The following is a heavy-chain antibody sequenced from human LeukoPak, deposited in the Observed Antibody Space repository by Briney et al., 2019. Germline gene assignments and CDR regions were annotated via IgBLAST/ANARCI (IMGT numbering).Heavy chain of an antibody. Sequence: QPGRSLRLSCAASGFTFSSYAIYWVRQAPGKGLVWVSRISSDGSSTIYADSVKGRFTISRYIAKNTLYLQMNSLRAEDTAVYYCARAQMGAPTDYWGQGTLVTVSS. CDR3: ARAQMGAPTDY. J-gene: IGHJ4*02. CDR2: ISSDGSST. D-gene: IGHD1-26*01. V-gene: IGHV3-74*01. CDR1: GFTFSSYA.